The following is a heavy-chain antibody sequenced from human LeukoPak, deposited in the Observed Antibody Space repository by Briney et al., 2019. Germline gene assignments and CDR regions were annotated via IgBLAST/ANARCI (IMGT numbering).Heavy chain of an antibody. J-gene: IGHJ4*02. CDR2: ISSSSSYI. V-gene: IGHV3-21*04. CDR1: GFTFSSYA. D-gene: IGHD3-10*01. Sequence: PGGSLRLSCAASGFTFSSYAMSWVRQAPGKGLEWVSSISSSSSYIYYADSVKGRFTISRDNAKNSLYLQMNSLRAEDTALYYCARAHNMVRRAGSFDYWGQGTLVTVSS. CDR3: ARAHNMVRRAGSFDY.